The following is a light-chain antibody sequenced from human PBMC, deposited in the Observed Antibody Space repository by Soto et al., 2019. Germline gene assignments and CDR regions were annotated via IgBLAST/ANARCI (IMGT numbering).Light chain of an antibody. CDR2: GNG. J-gene: IGLJ2*01. CDR1: SSNIGTVYD. V-gene: IGLV1-40*01. Sequence: QPVLTQPPSVSGAPGQRVTISCTGTSSNIGTVYDVHWYQQLPGTAPKLLIYGNGNRPSGVPDRFSGSKSGTSASLAITGLQAEDEAYYYCQSYDSSLSALFGGGTKLTVL. CDR3: QSYDSSLSAL.